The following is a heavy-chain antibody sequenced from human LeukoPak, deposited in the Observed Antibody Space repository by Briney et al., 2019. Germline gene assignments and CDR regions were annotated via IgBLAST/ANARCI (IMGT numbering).Heavy chain of an antibody. J-gene: IGHJ6*03. CDR2: ISAYSGNT. D-gene: IGHD6-13*01. Sequence: ASVKVSCKASGYTFTSYIISWVRQATGQGLEWMGWISAYSGNTNYAQKLKGRVTMTTDTSTSTAYMELRSLRSDDTAVYYCARALYSSSWHYYYYMDVWGKGTTVTVSS. CDR3: ARALYSSSWHYYYYMDV. V-gene: IGHV1-18*01. CDR1: GYTFTSYI.